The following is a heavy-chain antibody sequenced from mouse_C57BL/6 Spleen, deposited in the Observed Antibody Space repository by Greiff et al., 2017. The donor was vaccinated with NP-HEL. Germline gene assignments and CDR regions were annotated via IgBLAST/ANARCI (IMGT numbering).Heavy chain of an antibody. D-gene: IGHD2-5*01. V-gene: IGHV1-64*01. CDR3: ARWAYYSNYGGFAY. CDR1: GYTFTSYW. CDR2: IHPNSGST. J-gene: IGHJ3*01. Sequence: QVQLQQPGAELVKPGASVKLSCKASGYTFTSYWMHWVKQRPGQGLEWIGMIHPNSGSTNYNEKFKSKATLTVDKSSSTAYMQLSSLTSEDSAVYYCARWAYYSNYGGFAYWGQGTLVTVSA.